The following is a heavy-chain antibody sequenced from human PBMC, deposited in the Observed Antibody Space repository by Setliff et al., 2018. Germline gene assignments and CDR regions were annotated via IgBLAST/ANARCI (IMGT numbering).Heavy chain of an antibody. CDR3: ARGRYSSSLPLDY. V-gene: IGHV1-2*04. J-gene: IGHJ4*02. Sequence: ASVKVSCKASGYTFTGYYMHWVRQAPGQGLEWMGWINPNSGGTNYAQKFQGWVTMTRDTSISTTYMELSTLKSEDTAMYYCARGRYSSSLPLDYWGQGTLVTVSS. D-gene: IGHD6-6*01. CDR1: GYTFTGYY. CDR2: INPNSGGT.